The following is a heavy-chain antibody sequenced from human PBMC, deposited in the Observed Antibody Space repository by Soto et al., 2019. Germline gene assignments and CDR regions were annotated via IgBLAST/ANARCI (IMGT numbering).Heavy chain of an antibody. CDR2: ISYDGSNK. D-gene: IGHD3-16*02. V-gene: IGHV3-30*18. Sequence: GSLRLSCAASGFTFSSYGMHWVRQAPGKGLEWVAVISYDGSNKYYADSVKGRFTISRDNSKNTLYLQMNSLRAEDTAVYYCAKEGPITFGGVIAPAFDYWGQGTLVTVSS. J-gene: IGHJ4*02. CDR3: AKEGPITFGGVIAPAFDY. CDR1: GFTFSSYG.